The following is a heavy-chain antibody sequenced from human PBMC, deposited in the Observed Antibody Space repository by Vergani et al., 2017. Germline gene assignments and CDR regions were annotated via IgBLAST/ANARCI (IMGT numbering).Heavy chain of an antibody. Sequence: QVQLVQSGAEVKKPGSSVKVSCKASGGTFSSYAISWVRQAPGQGLEWMGGIIPIFGTANYAQKFQGRVTITADEATSTAYMALSSLRSEDTAVYYCASSRLGYSYGPTYWYFDRWGRGTLVTVSS. D-gene: IGHD5-18*01. CDR3: ASSRLGYSYGPTYWYFDR. CDR2: IIPIFGTA. V-gene: IGHV1-69*01. CDR1: GGTFSSYA. J-gene: IGHJ2*01.